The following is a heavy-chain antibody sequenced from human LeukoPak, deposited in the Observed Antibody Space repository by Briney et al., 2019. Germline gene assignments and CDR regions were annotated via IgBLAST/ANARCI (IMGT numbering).Heavy chain of an antibody. J-gene: IGHJ4*02. CDR2: IKSKTDGGTT. CDR3: TTDTYYDFWSGYMYYFDY. Sequence: GGSLRLSCAASGFTFSSYAMSWVRQAPGKGLEWVGRIKSKTDGGTTDYAAPVKGRFTISRDDSKNTLYLQMNSLKTEDTAVYYCTTDTYYDFWSGYMYYFDYWGQGTPVTVSS. D-gene: IGHD3-3*01. CDR1: GFTFSSYA. V-gene: IGHV3-15*01.